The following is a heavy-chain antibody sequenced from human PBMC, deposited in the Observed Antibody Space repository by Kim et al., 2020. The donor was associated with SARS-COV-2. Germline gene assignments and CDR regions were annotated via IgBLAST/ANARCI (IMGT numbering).Heavy chain of an antibody. V-gene: IGHV1-2*02. J-gene: IGHJ4*02. Sequence: AQKFQGRVTMTRDTSISTAYMELSRLGSDDTAVYYCARDLGDWNPGTDYWGQGTLVTVSS. CDR3: ARDLGDWNPGTDY. D-gene: IGHD1-1*01.